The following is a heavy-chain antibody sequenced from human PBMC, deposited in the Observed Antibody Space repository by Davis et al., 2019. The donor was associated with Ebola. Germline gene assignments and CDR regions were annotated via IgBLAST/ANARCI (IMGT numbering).Heavy chain of an antibody. J-gene: IGHJ6*02. CDR1: LCSFRSHT. Sequence: VPRLPSLCSFRSHTISCLRQAPAPGLEWMGGIIPILGIANYAQQSMARDTITADKSTSTAHMELSSRRSEDTAVYYCGSEYCYYGMDVWGQGTTVTVSS. CDR3: GSEYCYYGMDV. V-gene: IGHV1-69*10. CDR2: IIPILGIA.